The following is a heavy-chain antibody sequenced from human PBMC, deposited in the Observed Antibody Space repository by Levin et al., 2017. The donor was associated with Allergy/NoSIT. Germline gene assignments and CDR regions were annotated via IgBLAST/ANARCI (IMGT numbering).Heavy chain of an antibody. CDR3: ASTDAADSSGWSRDY. J-gene: IGHJ4*02. V-gene: IGHV3-21*01. Sequence: GSLRLSCAASGFTFSSYSMNWVRQAPGKGLEWVSSISSSSSYIYYADSVKGRFTISRDNAKNSLYLQMNSLRAEDTAVYYCASTDAADSSGWSRDYWGQGTLVTVSS. D-gene: IGHD6-19*01. CDR2: ISSSSSYI. CDR1: GFTFSSYS.